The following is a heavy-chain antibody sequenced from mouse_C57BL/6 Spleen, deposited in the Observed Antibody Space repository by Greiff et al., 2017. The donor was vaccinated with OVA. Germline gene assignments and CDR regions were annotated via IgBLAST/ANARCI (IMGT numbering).Heavy chain of an antibody. D-gene: IGHD2-5*01. V-gene: IGHV2-6-1*01. Sequence: QVQLKESGPGLVAPSQSLSITCTVSGFSLTGYGVHWVRQPPGKGLEWLVVIWSDGSTTYNSALKSRLSISKDNSKSQVFLKMNSLQTDDTAMYYCARHRGDSNYWYFDVWGTGTTVTVSS. CDR2: IWSDGST. CDR1: GFSLTGYG. J-gene: IGHJ1*03. CDR3: ARHRGDSNYWYFDV.